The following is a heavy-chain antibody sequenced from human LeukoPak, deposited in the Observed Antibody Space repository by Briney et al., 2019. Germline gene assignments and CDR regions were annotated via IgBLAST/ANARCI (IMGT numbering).Heavy chain of an antibody. J-gene: IGHJ4*02. CDR3: ARDPITMIVVVITSYYFDY. CDR1: GYTFTGYY. V-gene: IGHV1-2*02. CDR2: INPNSDGT. D-gene: IGHD3-22*01. Sequence: ASVKVSCKASGYTFTGYYMHWVRQAPGQGLEWMGWINPNSDGTNYAQKFQGRVTMTRDTSISTAYMELSRLRSDDTAVYYCARDPITMIVVVITSYYFDYWGQGTLVTVSS.